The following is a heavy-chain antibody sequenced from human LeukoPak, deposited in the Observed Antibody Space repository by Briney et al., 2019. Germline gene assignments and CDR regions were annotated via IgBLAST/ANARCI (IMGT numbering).Heavy chain of an antibody. J-gene: IGHJ3*02. CDR2: ISGSGGST. CDR1: GFTFSSYA. Sequence: GGSLRLSCVASGFTFSSYAMSWVRQAPGKGLEWVSAISGSGGSTYYADSVKGRFTISRDNSKNTLYLQMNSLRAEDTAVYYCARENHIVVVPAAMNAFDIWGQGTMVTVSS. V-gene: IGHV3-23*01. CDR3: ARENHIVVVPAAMNAFDI. D-gene: IGHD2-2*01.